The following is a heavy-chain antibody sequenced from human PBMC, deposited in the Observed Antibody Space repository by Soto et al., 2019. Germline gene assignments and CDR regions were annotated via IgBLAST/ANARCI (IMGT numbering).Heavy chain of an antibody. D-gene: IGHD1-7*01. CDR3: ARSGGALNWNFVRYYYGMDV. CDR1: GFTFSSYE. Sequence: GGSLRLSCAASGFTFSSYEMNWVRQAPGKGLEWVSYISSSGSTIYYADSVKGRFTISRDNAKNSLYLQMNSLRAEDTAVYYCARSGGALNWNFVRYYYGMDVWGQGTTVTVSS. J-gene: IGHJ6*02. V-gene: IGHV3-48*03. CDR2: ISSSGSTI.